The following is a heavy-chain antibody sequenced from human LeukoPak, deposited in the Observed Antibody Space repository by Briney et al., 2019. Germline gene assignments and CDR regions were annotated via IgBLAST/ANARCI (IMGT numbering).Heavy chain of an antibody. V-gene: IGHV6-1*01. CDR2: TYYRSTWYN. CDR1: GDTFSSNSDA. CDR3: AGGTGVFDY. D-gene: IGHD7-27*01. Sequence: SQTLSLTCAVSGDTFSSNSDAWYWIRQSPTRGLEWLGRTYYRSTWYNDYAVSVKSRITINPDTSKNQFSLQLNSVTPEDTAVYYCAGGTGVFDYWGQGTLVTVSS. J-gene: IGHJ4*02.